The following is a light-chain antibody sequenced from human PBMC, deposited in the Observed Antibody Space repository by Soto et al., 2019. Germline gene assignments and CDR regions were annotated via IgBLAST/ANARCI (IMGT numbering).Light chain of an antibody. CDR1: HNDMGTYYY. J-gene: IGLJ1*01. CDR3: SSFTFDRSYV. V-gene: IGLV2-14*03. Sequence: QSLLTQLTSVSWSPGQSITISCTGNHNDMGTYYYVSWYQQHPRRAPRVLIYGLTTRPSGLSDRFSASKSRLTASLTISGLQPEDVADYYCSSFTFDRSYVFGPGTKVTVL. CDR2: GLT.